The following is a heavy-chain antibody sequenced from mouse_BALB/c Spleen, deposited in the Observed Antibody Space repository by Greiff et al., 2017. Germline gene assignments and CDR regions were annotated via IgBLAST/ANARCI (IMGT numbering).Heavy chain of an antibody. Sequence: EVKLVESGGGLVQPGGSLKLSCAASGFTFSSYTMSWVRQTPEKRLEWVAYISNGGGSTYYPDTVKGRFTISRDNAKNTLYLQMSSLKSEDTAMYYCARHSNYYGSPWFAYWGQGTLVTVSA. J-gene: IGHJ3*01. CDR1: GFTFSSYT. D-gene: IGHD1-1*01. CDR3: ARHSNYYGSPWFAY. CDR2: ISNGGGST. V-gene: IGHV5-12-2*01.